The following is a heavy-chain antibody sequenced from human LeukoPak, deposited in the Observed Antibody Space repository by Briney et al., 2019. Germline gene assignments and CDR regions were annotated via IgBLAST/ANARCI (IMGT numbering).Heavy chain of an antibody. V-gene: IGHV3-66*01. Sequence: GGSLRLSCAASGFTFSSYGMHWVRQAPGKGLEWVSVIYSGGSTYYADSVKGRFTISRDNSKNTLYLQMNSLRAEDTAVYYCAREQRAAAGPYNWFDPWGQGTLVTVSS. D-gene: IGHD6-13*01. CDR3: AREQRAAAGPYNWFDP. J-gene: IGHJ5*02. CDR1: GFTFSSYG. CDR2: IYSGGST.